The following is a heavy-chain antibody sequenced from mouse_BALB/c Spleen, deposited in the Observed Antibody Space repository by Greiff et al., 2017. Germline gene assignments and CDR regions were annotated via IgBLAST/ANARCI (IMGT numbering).Heavy chain of an antibody. J-gene: IGHJ4*01. D-gene: IGHD1-1*01. Sequence: EVKLMESGPGLVKPSQFLSLTCTVTGYSITSDYAWNWIRQFPGNKLEWMGYISYSGSTSYNPSLKSRISITRDTSKNQFFLQLNSVTTEDTATYYCSYGSSPYYAMDYWGQGTSVTVSS. CDR3: SYGSSPYYAMDY. V-gene: IGHV3-2*02. CDR1: GYSITSDYA. CDR2: ISYSGST.